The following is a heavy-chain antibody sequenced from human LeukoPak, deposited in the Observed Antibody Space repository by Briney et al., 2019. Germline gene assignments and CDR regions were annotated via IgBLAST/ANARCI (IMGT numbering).Heavy chain of an antibody. CDR3: ARGATISETGYFDF. D-gene: IGHD5-24*01. V-gene: IGHV4-34*01. CDR2: IDHRGDT. J-gene: IGHJ4*03. CDR1: GGSFSPYY. Sequence: SETLSLTCAVYGGSFSPYYWSWIRQSPGKGLEWIAEIDHRGDTNYNPSVKSRVTISIDTSKNQFSLNKRSLSAADTAVYYCARGATISETGYFDFWGQGTLVTVSS.